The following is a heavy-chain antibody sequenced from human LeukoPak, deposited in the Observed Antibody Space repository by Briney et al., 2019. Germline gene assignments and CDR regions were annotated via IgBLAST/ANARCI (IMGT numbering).Heavy chain of an antibody. J-gene: IGHJ4*02. Sequence: GGSLRLSCVVSGFTFNDYAVHWVRQAPGKGLEWVSGISWNSGSIAYADSVKGRFTISRDNAKNSLYLQMNSLRAEDTALYFCARDMPVDYWGQGTLVTVSS. D-gene: IGHD2-2*01. CDR1: GFTFNDYA. V-gene: IGHV3-9*01. CDR2: ISWNSGSI. CDR3: ARDMPVDY.